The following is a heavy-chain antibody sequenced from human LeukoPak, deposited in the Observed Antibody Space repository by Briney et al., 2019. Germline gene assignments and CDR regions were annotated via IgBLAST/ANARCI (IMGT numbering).Heavy chain of an antibody. V-gene: IGHV5-51*01. CDR2: VYSGDSDT. D-gene: IGHD3/OR15-3a*01. CDR1: AYNFTYFC. CDR3: ASHDGLAWMDV. J-gene: IGHJ6*04. Sequence: ESLKISCKSSAYNFTYFCIGWVRQVPRKGLEWIGFVYSGDSDTRYSTPYNPPFHGHDTISAENSINTTYLQGSSLKAPETAMYYCASHDGLAWMDVWGKGTPVTVSS.